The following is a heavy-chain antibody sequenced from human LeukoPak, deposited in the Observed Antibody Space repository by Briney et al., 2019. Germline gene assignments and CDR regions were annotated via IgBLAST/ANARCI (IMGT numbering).Heavy chain of an antibody. V-gene: IGHV1-18*01. CDR2: ISAYNGNT. Sequence: ASVKVSCKASGYTFTSYGISWVRQAPRQGLEWMGWISAYNGNTNYAQKLQGRVTMTTDTSTSTAYMELRSLRSDDTAVYYCARSVSTSWSTGGYYMDVWGKGTTVTVSS. D-gene: IGHD2-2*01. J-gene: IGHJ6*03. CDR3: ARSVSTSWSTGGYYMDV. CDR1: GYTFTSYG.